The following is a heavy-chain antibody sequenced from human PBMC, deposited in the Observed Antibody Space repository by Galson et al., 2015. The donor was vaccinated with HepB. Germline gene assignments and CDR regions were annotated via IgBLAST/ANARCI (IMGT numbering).Heavy chain of an antibody. CDR3: ARAAGGSSTYANDY. Sequence: LSLTCTVSGASISSSLYYWVWVRQPPEKGLEWIGSIYYTGNTYYKSSLKSRVTISADMSKNQFSLKVNSVTAADTAVYYCARAAGGSSTYANDYWGQGALVTVSS. D-gene: IGHD6-6*01. CDR1: GASISSSLYY. J-gene: IGHJ4*02. CDR2: IYYTGNT. V-gene: IGHV4-39*07.